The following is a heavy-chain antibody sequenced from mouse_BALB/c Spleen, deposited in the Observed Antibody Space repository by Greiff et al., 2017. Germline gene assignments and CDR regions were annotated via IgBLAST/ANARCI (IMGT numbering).Heavy chain of an antibody. D-gene: IGHD1-1*01. CDR3: ARDYYGSSSYAMDY. Sequence: QVQLKESGPELVKPGASVRISCKASGYTFTSYYIHWVKQRPGQGLEWIGYINPSTGYTEYNQKFKDKATLTADKSSSTAYMQLSSLTSEDSAVYYCARDYYGSSSYAMDYWGQGTSVTVSS. V-gene: IGHV1S26*01. J-gene: IGHJ4*01. CDR2: INPSTGYT. CDR1: GYTFTSYY.